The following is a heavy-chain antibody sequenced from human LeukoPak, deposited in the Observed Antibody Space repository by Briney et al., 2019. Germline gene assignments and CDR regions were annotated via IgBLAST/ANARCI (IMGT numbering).Heavy chain of an antibody. D-gene: IGHD4-23*01. CDR2: IYPGDSDT. CDR1: GYSFTSYW. Sequence: GESLKISCKGSGYSFTSYWIGWVRQMPGKGLEWMGIIYPGDSDTRYSPSLDGQVTISADKSVSTTYLQWSSLQASDTAMYYCARPSSLYGGTSEDYWGQGTLVTVSS. CDR3: ARPSSLYGGTSEDY. V-gene: IGHV5-51*01. J-gene: IGHJ4*02.